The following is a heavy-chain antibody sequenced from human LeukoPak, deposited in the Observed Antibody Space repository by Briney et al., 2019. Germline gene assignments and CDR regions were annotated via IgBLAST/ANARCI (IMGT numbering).Heavy chain of an antibody. Sequence: ASVKVSCKASGYTFTSYDISWVRQAPGQGLEWMGWISACNGNTNYAQKFQGRVTMTTDTSTSTAYMELRSLRSDDTAVYYCARSTPNDYYYYMDVWGKGTTVTISS. CDR3: ARSTPNDYYYYMDV. J-gene: IGHJ6*03. CDR1: GYTFTSYD. CDR2: ISACNGNT. V-gene: IGHV1-18*01.